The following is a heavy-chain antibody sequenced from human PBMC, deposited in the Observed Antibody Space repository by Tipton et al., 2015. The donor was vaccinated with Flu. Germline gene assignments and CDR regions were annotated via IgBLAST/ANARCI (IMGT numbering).Heavy chain of an antibody. D-gene: IGHD3-3*01. CDR1: GYTFTSYG. CDR3: ARMVQESYYDFWSGYYNAPYYYYMDV. J-gene: IGHJ6*03. Sequence: QSGPEVKKPGASVKVSCKASGYTFTSYGISWVRQAPGQGLEWMGWISAYNGNTNYAQKLQGRVTMTTDTSTSTAYMELRSLRSDDTAVYYCARMVQESYYDFWSGYYNAPYYYYMDVWGKGTTVTVSS. V-gene: IGHV1-18*04. CDR2: ISAYNGNT.